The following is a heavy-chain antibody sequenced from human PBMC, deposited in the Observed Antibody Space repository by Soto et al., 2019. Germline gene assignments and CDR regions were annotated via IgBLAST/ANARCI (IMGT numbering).Heavy chain of an antibody. CDR3: ARGGGSLPWFGELLYGIWFDP. D-gene: IGHD3-10*01. Sequence: SETLSLTCTVSGGSISSGGYYWSWIRQHPGKGLEWIGYIYYSGSTYYNPSLKNRVTISVDMSKNQFSLKLSSVTAADTAVYYCARGGGSLPWFGELLYGIWFDPWGQGTLVTVSS. V-gene: IGHV4-31*03. J-gene: IGHJ5*02. CDR2: IYYSGST. CDR1: GGSISSGGYY.